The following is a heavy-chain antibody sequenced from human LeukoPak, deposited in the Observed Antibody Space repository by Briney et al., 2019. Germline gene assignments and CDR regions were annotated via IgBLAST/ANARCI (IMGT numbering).Heavy chain of an antibody. Sequence: GGSLRLSCAASGFTFSSYAMHWVRQAPGKGLEWVAVISYDGSNKYYADSVKGRFTISRDNSKNTLYLQMNSLRAEDTAVYYCARRPVTIFGVGAWPYGMDVWGQGTTVTVSS. CDR2: ISYDGSNK. CDR3: ARRPVTIFGVGAWPYGMDV. V-gene: IGHV3-30-3*01. D-gene: IGHD3-3*01. CDR1: GFTFSSYA. J-gene: IGHJ6*02.